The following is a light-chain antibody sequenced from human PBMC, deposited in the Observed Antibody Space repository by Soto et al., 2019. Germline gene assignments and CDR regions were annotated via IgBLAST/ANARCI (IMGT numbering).Light chain of an antibody. J-gene: IGLJ2*01. Sequence: QSALTQPRSVSGSPGQSVTISCTGTRSDVGGYDYVSWYQQYPGKAPKLLIYDVIKRPSGVPDRFSGSKSGNTASLTISGLQAEDEADYYCCSYAGSYNVVFGGWTKLTVL. V-gene: IGLV2-11*01. CDR2: DVI. CDR1: RSDVGGYDY. CDR3: CSYAGSYNVV.